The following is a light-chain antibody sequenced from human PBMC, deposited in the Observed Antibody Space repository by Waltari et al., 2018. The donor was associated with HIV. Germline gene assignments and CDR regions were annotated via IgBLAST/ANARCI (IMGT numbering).Light chain of an antibody. CDR2: SDN. V-gene: IGLV1-44*01. J-gene: IGLJ2*01. CDR3: AAWDDSRSGVV. CDR1: SPNIGRKT. Sequence: QSVLTQPPSASGTPGQRVTISCSGRSPNIGRKTVTWYQHLPGTAPKHLIYSDNQRPSGVPDRFSGSKSGTSASLAISGLQSEDEADYSCAAWDDSRSGVVFGGGTRLTVL.